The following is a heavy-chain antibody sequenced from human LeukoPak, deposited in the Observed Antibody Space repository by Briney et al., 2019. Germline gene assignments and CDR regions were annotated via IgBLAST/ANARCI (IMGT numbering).Heavy chain of an antibody. CDR3: AKGDDCSSTSCYWWYYYYMDV. CDR1: GFTFSGSA. CDR2: IRSKANNYAT. J-gene: IGHJ6*03. Sequence: GGSLRLSCAASGFTFSGSAMHWVRQASGKGLEWVGRIRSKANNYATVYAASVKGRFTISRDDSKNTAYLQMNSLKSEDTAVYYCAKGDDCSSTSCYWWYYYYMDVWGKGTTVTVSS. D-gene: IGHD2-2*01. V-gene: IGHV3-73*01.